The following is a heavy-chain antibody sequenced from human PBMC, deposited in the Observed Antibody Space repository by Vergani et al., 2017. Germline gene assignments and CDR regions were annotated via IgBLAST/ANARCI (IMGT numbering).Heavy chain of an antibody. CDR3: ARDLRLLYNRFDP. J-gene: IGHJ5*02. Sequence: QVQLVESGGGVVQPGRSLSLSCAASGFTFHQYGMHWVRQAPGKGLEWVAVTWYDGNNKQYADSVKGRFTISRDNSKSTMYLQMNSLRDEDTGVYYCARDLRLLYNRFDPWGQGTLVTVSA. D-gene: IGHD1-14*01. CDR1: GFTFHQYG. V-gene: IGHV3-33*01. CDR2: TWYDGNNK.